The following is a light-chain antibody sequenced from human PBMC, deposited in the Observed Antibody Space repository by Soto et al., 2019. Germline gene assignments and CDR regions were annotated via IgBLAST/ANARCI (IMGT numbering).Light chain of an antibody. CDR2: DVS. J-gene: IGLJ2*01. V-gene: IGLV2-14*03. CDR3: SSYTSGSTLVV. CDR1: SSDVGGYNY. Sequence: QSVLTQPASVSGSPGQSITISCTGTSSDVGGYNYVSWYQHHPGKAPKLMIYDVSNRPSGVSNRFSGSKSGNTASLTISGLQAEDEAEYYCSSYTSGSTLVVFGGGTKLTVL.